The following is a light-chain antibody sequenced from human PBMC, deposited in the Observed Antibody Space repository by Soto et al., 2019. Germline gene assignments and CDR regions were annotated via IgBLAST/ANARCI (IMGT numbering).Light chain of an antibody. CDR1: HSLLHTNVYNS. J-gene: IGKJ2*01. CDR3: KQDIQAPRT. Sequence: DIVMTQSPLSLPVTPGEPASISCRTSHSLLHTNVYNSLDWYLQKPGQSPQLMIYFASNRASGVPDRFRGSGSGTDFTLKSSRVEAEDVGVYYCKQDIQAPRTFGQRTKLEIK. V-gene: IGKV2-28*01. CDR2: FAS.